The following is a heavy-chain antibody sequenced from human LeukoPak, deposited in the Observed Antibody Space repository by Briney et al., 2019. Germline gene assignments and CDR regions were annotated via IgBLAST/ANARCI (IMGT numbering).Heavy chain of an antibody. CDR1: GFTVSSNY. CDR2: IYRGRSR. J-gene: IGHJ6*03. Sequence: PGGSLRLSCAASGFTVSSNYMSWVRQAPGAGLECVSLIYRGRSRYYAGSVKGRVAISRDNSKNTLYLQMNSLRAEDTAIYYCAKNGDRGAYCSGGTCYPYYHYNMDVWGKGTTVTISS. CDR3: AKNGDRGAYCSGGTCYPYYHYNMDV. D-gene: IGHD2-15*01. V-gene: IGHV3-53*01.